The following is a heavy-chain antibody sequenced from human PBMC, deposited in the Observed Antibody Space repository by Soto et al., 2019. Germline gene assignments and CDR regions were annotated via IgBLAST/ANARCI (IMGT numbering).Heavy chain of an antibody. V-gene: IGHV1-18*04. CDR1: GYAFTSYA. CDR2: ISAYNGNT. CDR3: ARDSLVYSYIPYSNYGMDV. J-gene: IGHJ6*02. D-gene: IGHD5-18*01. Sequence: ASVKVSCKASGYAFTSYAISWVRQDPGQGLEWMGWISAYNGNTNYAQKLQGRVTMTTDTSTSTAYMELRSLRSDDTAVYYCARDSLVYSYIPYSNYGMDVWGQGTPVTVSS.